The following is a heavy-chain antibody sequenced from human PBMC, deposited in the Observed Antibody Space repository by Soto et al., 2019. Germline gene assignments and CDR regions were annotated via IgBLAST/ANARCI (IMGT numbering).Heavy chain of an antibody. D-gene: IGHD5-12*01. Sequence: QVQLVQSGAEVKKPGASVKVSCKTSGYTFSNYGITWVRQAPGQGLEWVGWISAKTGNTKYAQNFQGRVTMTADTSTSTASMELESLRSDDTAVYYCVRVIVRHGAYDFQGSWGQGTLVTVSS. CDR2: ISAKTGNT. CDR3: VRVIVRHGAYDFQGS. J-gene: IGHJ5*02. V-gene: IGHV1-18*01. CDR1: GYTFSNYG.